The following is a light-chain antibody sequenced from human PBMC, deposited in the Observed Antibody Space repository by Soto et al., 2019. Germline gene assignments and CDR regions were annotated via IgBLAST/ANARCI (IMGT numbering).Light chain of an antibody. J-gene: IGKJ1*01. CDR1: QSVSSY. V-gene: IGKV3-11*01. CDR3: QQRSNWPWT. Sequence: EIVLTQSPATLSLSPGERATLSCRASQSVSSYLAWYQQKPGRTPRLLIYDASNRATGIPARFSGGGSGTDFALTISRLEPEDFAVYYCQQRSNWPWTLGQGTKVEIK. CDR2: DAS.